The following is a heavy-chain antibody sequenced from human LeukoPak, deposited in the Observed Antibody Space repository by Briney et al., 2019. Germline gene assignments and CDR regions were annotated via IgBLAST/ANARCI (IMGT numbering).Heavy chain of an antibody. CDR1: GLTLSTYV. D-gene: IGHD6-19*01. V-gene: IGHV3-23*01. CDR2: ISGRDVST. Sequence: SGGSLRLSCAVSGLTLSTYVMSWVSQAPGKGLEWVSTISGRDVSTDYADSVRGRFTISRDNSKNTLYLQMNGLRAEDTAVYYCANAKYYSSGWSLYYFNYWGQGTLVTVSS. CDR3: ANAKYYSSGWSLYYFNY. J-gene: IGHJ4*02.